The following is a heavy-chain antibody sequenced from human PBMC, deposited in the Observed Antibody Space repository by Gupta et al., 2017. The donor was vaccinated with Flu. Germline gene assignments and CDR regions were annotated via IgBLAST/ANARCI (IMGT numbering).Heavy chain of an antibody. V-gene: IGHV4-39*01. D-gene: IGHD1-26*01. CDR3: ARHVTILSGCYYFDY. J-gene: IGHJ4*02. Sequence: QLLLQESGPGLVKPSETLSLNCSVSGDSIRSRLYFWGWIRQSPGKGLEYIWSFSSSGTTYYKPSLKSRVTISADTSKNHFSLKLSSVTAADTDVYYCARHVTILSGCYYFDYWGQGTLVSVSS. CDR2: FSSSGTT. CDR1: GDSIRSRLYF.